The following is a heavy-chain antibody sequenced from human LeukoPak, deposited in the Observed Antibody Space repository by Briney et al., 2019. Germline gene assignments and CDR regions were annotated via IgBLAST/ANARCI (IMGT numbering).Heavy chain of an antibody. CDR3: ARDFGTTGTTDHPP. CDR1: GGSFSGYY. J-gene: IGHJ5*02. D-gene: IGHD1-1*01. Sequence: PSETLSLTCAVYGGSFSGYYWSRIRQPPGKGLEWIGEINHSGSTNYNPSLKSRVTISVDTSKNQFSLKLSSVTAADTAVYYCARDFGTTGTTDHPPWGQGTLVTVSS. V-gene: IGHV4-34*01. CDR2: INHSGST.